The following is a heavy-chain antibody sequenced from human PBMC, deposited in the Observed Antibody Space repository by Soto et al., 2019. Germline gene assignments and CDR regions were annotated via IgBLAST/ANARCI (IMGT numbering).Heavy chain of an antibody. CDR3: AAAVPAEYVFPYYYMDV. D-gene: IGHD3-16*01. J-gene: IGHJ6*03. CDR1: GASISSYH. CDR2: RYYSGSA. V-gene: IGHV4-59*01. Sequence: QVQLQESGPGLVKPSETLSLTCTVSGASISSYHWSWIRQTPGKGLEWIGYRYYSGSANDHPSLKIRVTFSVDTSKNQVSLKLSSVTAADTGVYYCAAAVPAEYVFPYYYMDVWGKGTTVTVSS.